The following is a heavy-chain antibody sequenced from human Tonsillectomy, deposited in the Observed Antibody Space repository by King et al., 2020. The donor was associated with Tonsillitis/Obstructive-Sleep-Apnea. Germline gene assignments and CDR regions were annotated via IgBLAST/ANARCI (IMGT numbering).Heavy chain of an antibody. D-gene: IGHD3-22*01. J-gene: IGHJ4*02. CDR1: GYSFTSYW. CDR2: IYPGDSDT. V-gene: IGHV5-51*03. Sequence: VQLVESGAEVKKPGESLKISCKGSGYSFTSYWIGWVRQMPGKGLEWMGIIYPGDSDTKYSPSFQGQVTISGDKSISTAYLQWSSLKASDTAMYYCARLPDYYDSSGRSSYFDYWGQGTLVTVSS. CDR3: ARLPDYYDSSGRSSYFDY.